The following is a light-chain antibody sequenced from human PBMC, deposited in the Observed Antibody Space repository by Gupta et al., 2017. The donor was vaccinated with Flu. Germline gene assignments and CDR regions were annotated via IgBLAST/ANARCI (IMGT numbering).Light chain of an antibody. Sequence: EIVLTQSPATLSLFPGERATLSCRASQSVSNFLAWYQQKPGQAPRLLIYDTSNRATGIPARFSGSGSVTDFTLSISSLEPEDFAIYYCQQRASWPLTFGGGTRVEIK. CDR2: DTS. CDR1: QSVSNF. J-gene: IGKJ4*01. V-gene: IGKV3-11*01. CDR3: QQRASWPLT.